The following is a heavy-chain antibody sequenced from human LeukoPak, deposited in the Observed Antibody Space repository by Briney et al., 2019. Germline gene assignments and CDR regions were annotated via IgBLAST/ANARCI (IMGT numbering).Heavy chain of an antibody. Sequence: GGSLRLSCAASGFTFSTYAMSWVRQAPGKGLEWVSTIIGSGDSTYYADSVKGRFTISRDNSKNTLYLQVNSLRAEDTAFYYCAKHLSSSSRYYYDSCGQGTLVTVSS. D-gene: IGHD6-13*01. CDR3: AKHLSSSSRYYYDS. CDR2: IIGSGDST. J-gene: IGHJ4*02. V-gene: IGHV3-23*01. CDR1: GFTFSTYA.